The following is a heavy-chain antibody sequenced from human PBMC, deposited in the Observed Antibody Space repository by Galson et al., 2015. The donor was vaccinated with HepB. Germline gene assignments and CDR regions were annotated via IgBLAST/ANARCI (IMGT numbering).Heavy chain of an antibody. D-gene: IGHD3-22*01. J-gene: IGHJ4*02. CDR2: IYSGTST. CDR1: GFTVSSNY. V-gene: IGHV3-53*04. Sequence: SLRLSCAASGFTVSSNYMSWVRQAPGKGLEWVSIIYSGTSTYYADSVRGRFTISSHNFNNTLYLQMNSLRAEDTAVYYCARGPRYYYDSSGPGYFDYWGQGTLVTVSS. CDR3: ARGPRYYYDSSGPGYFDY.